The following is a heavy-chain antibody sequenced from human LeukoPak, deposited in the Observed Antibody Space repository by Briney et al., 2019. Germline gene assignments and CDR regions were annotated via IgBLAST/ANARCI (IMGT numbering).Heavy chain of an antibody. CDR2: IFYTGST. CDR3: ARAILGTYYYFDC. V-gene: IGHV4-59*01. J-gene: IGHJ4*02. Sequence: SETLSLTCTVSGGSISSYYWSWIRQPPGKGLEWIGHIFYTGSTNCNPSLKSRVTISVDTSKNQFSLKLSSMTAADTAVYYCARAILGTYYYFDCWGQGTLVTVSS. CDR1: GGSISSYY. D-gene: IGHD1-26*01.